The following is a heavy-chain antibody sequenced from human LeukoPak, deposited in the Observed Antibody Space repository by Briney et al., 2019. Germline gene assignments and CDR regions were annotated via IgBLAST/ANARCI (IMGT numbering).Heavy chain of an antibody. V-gene: IGHV3-74*01. CDR1: GFTFSNYW. D-gene: IGHD3-22*01. CDR3: ARDKMYDYDGGAYRGNYYYFYAMDV. J-gene: IGHJ6*02. Sequence: GGSLRLSCAASGFTFSNYWIHWVRQAPGKGLVWVSCINTDGSSTSYADSVKGRFTISRDNAKNTLYLQMNSLRAEDTAVYYCARDKMYDYDGGAYRGNYYYFYAMDVWGQGTTVTVSS. CDR2: INTDGSST.